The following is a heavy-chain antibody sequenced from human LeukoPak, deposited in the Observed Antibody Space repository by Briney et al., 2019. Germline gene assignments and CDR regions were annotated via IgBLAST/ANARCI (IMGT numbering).Heavy chain of an antibody. CDR2: IIPIFGTA. J-gene: IGHJ6*02. V-gene: IGHV1-69*13. Sequence: GASVKVSCKASGGTFSSYAISWVRQAPGQGLEWMGGIIPIFGTANYAQKFQGRVTITADESTSTAYMELSSLRSEDTAVYYCARERTTVVTLDYYYGMDVWGQGTTVTVSS. CDR3: ARERTTVVTLDYYYGMDV. CDR1: GGTFSSYA. D-gene: IGHD4-23*01.